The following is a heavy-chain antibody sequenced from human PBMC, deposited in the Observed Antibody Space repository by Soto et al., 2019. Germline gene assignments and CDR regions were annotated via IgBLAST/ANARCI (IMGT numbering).Heavy chain of an antibody. CDR1: GYSFNSYW. CDR3: ARWVRIAAAGRAFDI. Sequence: ESLKTYFQCPGYSFNSYWLGWVRQMPGKGLEWMGIIYPVDSHTRYSHSFQGQVTILADKSISTAYLQWSSLKASDAAMYYCARWVRIAAAGRAFDIWGQGTMVTVSS. J-gene: IGHJ3*02. V-gene: IGHV5-51*01. D-gene: IGHD6-13*01. CDR2: IYPVDSHT.